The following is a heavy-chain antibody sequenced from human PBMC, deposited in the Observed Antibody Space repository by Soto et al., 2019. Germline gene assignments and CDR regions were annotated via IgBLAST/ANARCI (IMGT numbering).Heavy chain of an antibody. CDR2: IIPIFCTA. J-gene: IGHJ6*02. V-gene: IGHV1-69*06. D-gene: IGHD2-8*01. Sequence: QVQLVQSGAEVKKPGSSVKVSCKASGGTFSSYAISWVRQAPGQGLEWMGGIIPIFCTANYAQKFQGRVTITADKSTSTAYMELSSLRSEDTAVYYCARDGCTNGVCYGGYYYGMDVWGQGTTVTVSS. CDR1: GGTFSSYA. CDR3: ARDGCTNGVCYGGYYYGMDV.